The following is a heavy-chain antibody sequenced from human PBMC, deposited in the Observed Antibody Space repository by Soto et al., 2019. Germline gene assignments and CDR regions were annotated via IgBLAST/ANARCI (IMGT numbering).Heavy chain of an antibody. V-gene: IGHV3-23*01. J-gene: IGHJ4*02. CDR3: AKQWRGSCSGGSCYTGDY. CDR2: ISGSGGST. D-gene: IGHD2-15*01. CDR1: GFTFSSYV. Sequence: EVQLLESGGGLVQPGGSLRLSCAASGFTFSSYVMSWVRQAPGKGLEWVSAISGSGGSTYYADSVKGRFTISRDNSRNTLYLGINSHGAWDRDVYYCAKQWRGSCSGGSCYTGDYWGQGTLVTVSS.